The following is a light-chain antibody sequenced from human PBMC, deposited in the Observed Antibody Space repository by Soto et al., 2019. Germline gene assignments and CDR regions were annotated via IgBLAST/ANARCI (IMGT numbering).Light chain of an antibody. J-gene: IGKJ2*01. Sequence: EIVMTQSPATLSVSPGERATLSCRASQSVSSNLAWYQQKPGQAPRLLIYGASTRATGIPARFSGSGSGTEFTLTISSLQSEDFAVYYCQQYHSYPYTFGQGTKLEIE. CDR2: GAS. CDR1: QSVSSN. V-gene: IGKV3-15*01. CDR3: QQYHSYPYT.